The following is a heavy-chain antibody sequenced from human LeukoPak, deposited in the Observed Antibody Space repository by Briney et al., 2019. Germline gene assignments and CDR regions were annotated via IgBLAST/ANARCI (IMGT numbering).Heavy chain of an antibody. D-gene: IGHD3-22*01. CDR2: ISAYNGNT. Sequence: ASVKVSCKASGYTFTSYGISWVRQAPGQGLEWMGWISAYNGNTNYAQKLQGRVTMTTDTSTSTAYMELRSLRSDDTAVYYCARDQYYYDSSGYYYYFDYWGQGTLVTVSS. J-gene: IGHJ4*02. CDR1: GYTFTSYG. V-gene: IGHV1-18*01. CDR3: ARDQYYYDSSGYYYYFDY.